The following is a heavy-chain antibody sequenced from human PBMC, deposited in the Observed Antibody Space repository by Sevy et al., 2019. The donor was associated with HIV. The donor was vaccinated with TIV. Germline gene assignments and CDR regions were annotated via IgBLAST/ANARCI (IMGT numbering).Heavy chain of an antibody. J-gene: IGHJ4*02. CDR2: ISSSGSTI. CDR3: ARLGPAAGIRGYYFDY. CDR1: GLTFSDYY. Sequence: GGSLRLSCAASGLTFSDYYMSWIRQAPGKGLEWVSYISSSGSTIYYADSVKGRFTISRDNAKNSLYLQMNSLRAEDTAVYYCARLGPAAGIRGYYFDYWGQGTLVTVSS. V-gene: IGHV3-11*01. D-gene: IGHD6-13*01.